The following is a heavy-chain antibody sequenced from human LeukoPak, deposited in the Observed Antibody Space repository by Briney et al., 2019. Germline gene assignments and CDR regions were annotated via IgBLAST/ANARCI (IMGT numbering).Heavy chain of an antibody. J-gene: IGHJ4*02. CDR1: GFSVSNKY. CDR2: ISGGSTST. D-gene: IGHD5-18*01. Sequence: GGSLRLSCAAAGFSVSNKYMSWVRQAPGKGLEWVSAISGGSTSTYYADSVKGRFTISRDNSKNTLYLQMNSLRAVDTAVYSCAKDHVGGYSYDYWGQGTLVTVSS. CDR3: AKDHVGGYSYDY. V-gene: IGHV3-23*01.